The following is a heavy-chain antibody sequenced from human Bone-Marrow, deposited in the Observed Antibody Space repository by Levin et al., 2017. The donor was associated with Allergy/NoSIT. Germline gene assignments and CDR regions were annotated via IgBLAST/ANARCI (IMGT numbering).Heavy chain of an antibody. CDR3: ASRGTYNYYGENWFDP. D-gene: IGHD3-10*01. J-gene: IGHJ5*02. V-gene: IGHV1-69*02. CDR2: FIPALDLA. CDR1: GGTFSSYS. Sequence: KISFKASGGTFSSYSITWVRQAPGQGLEWMGRFIPALDLAKYAQKFQGRITMTADKSTSTAYMELSSLSYEDTATYYCASRGTYNYYGENWFDPWGQGTLVTVSS.